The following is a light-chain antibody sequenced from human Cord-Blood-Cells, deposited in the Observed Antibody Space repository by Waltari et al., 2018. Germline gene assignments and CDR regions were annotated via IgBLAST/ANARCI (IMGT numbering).Light chain of an antibody. CDR2: EDS. J-gene: IGLJ2*01. CDR3: YSTDSSGNHVV. V-gene: IGLV3-10*01. CDR1: ALPKKS. Sequence: SYELTQPPSVSVSPGQTARITCPGDALPKKSAYWYQQKSGQAPVLVIYEDSKRPSGIPERFSGSSSGTMATVTISGAQVEDEADYYCYSTDSSGNHVVFGGGTKLTVL.